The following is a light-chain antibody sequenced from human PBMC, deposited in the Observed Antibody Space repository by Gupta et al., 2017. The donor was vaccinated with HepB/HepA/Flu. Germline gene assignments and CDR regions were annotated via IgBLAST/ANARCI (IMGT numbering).Light chain of an antibody. Sequence: DVQMTQSPSSLSASVGDRVTITCQASQDIGNHLNWYQQKPGKAPKLLIYDASNLEAGVPSRFSGSGSGTEFTFTISSLQPEDIATYYCEKYDDFYSLTFGGGTKVEIK. J-gene: IGKJ4*01. V-gene: IGKV1-33*01. CDR3: EKYDDFYSLT. CDR2: DAS. CDR1: QDIGNH.